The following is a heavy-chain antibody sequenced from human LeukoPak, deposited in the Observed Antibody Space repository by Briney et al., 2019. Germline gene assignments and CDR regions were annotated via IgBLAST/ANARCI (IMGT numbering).Heavy chain of an antibody. CDR1: GFTFSSYG. Sequence: GGSLRLSCAASGFTFSSYGMHWVRQAPGKGLEWVAFIRYDGSNKYYADSVKGRFTISRDNSKNTLYLQMNSLRAEDTAVYYCARAVTTKYYYYYMDVWGKGTTVTVSS. J-gene: IGHJ6*03. V-gene: IGHV3-30*02. CDR2: IRYDGSNK. D-gene: IGHD4-11*01. CDR3: ARAVTTKYYYYYMDV.